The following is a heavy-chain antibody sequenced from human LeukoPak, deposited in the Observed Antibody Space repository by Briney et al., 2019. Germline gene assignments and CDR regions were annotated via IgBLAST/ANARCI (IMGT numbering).Heavy chain of an antibody. Sequence: GASVKVSCKASGYTFTSYYMHWVRQAPGQGLEWMGIINPSGGSTSYAQKFQGRVTMTRDTSTSTVYMELSSLRSEDTAVYYCARLAGRDGYNLEYFDLWGRGTLVTVSS. D-gene: IGHD5-24*01. V-gene: IGHV1-46*01. CDR3: ARLAGRDGYNLEYFDL. CDR1: GYTFTSYY. J-gene: IGHJ2*01. CDR2: INPSGGST.